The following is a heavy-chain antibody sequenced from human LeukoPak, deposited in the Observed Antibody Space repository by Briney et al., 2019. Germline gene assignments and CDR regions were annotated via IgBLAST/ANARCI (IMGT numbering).Heavy chain of an antibody. CDR3: ARVWELRYYGMDV. D-gene: IGHD1-26*01. CDR2: ISSSSSYI. CDR1: GFTFSSYS. Sequence: PGGSLRLSCAASGFTFSSYSMNWVRQAPGKGLEWVSSISSSSSYIYYADSVKGRFTISRDNAKNSLYLQMNSLRAEDTAVYYCARVWELRYYGMDVWGRGTTVTVSS. V-gene: IGHV3-21*01. J-gene: IGHJ6*02.